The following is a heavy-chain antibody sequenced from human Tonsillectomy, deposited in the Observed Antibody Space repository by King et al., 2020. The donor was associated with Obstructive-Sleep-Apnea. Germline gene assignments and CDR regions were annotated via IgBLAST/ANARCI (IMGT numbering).Heavy chain of an antibody. CDR3: AKDQKEYGSGTAVIYYFDY. CDR1: GFTFSSYG. V-gene: IGHV3-30*18. D-gene: IGHD3-10*01. CDR2: ISYDGSNK. Sequence: VQLVESGGGVVQPGRSLRLSCAASGFTFSSYGMHWVRQAPGKGLEWVAVISYDGSNKYYADSVKGRFTISRDNSKNTLYLQMNSLRAEDTAVYYCAKDQKEYGSGTAVIYYFDYWGQGTLVTVSS. J-gene: IGHJ4*02.